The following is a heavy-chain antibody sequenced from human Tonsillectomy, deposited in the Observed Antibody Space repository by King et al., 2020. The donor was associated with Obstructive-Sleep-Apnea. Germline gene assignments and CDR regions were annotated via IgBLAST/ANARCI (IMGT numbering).Heavy chain of an antibody. V-gene: IGHV1-3*01. Sequence: QLVQSGAEVKKPGASLKVSCKASGYTLTTIHWMSQAPGQRLEWMGWINAGNGAPRYSQKFQGRVTITRDTSANTAYMGLSSLSSEDTAAYYCARSPRTTVPGTLEYWGQGTLVTVSS. D-gene: IGHD6-19*01. CDR2: INAGNGAP. J-gene: IGHJ4*02. CDR3: ARSPRTTVPGTLEY. CDR1: GYTLTT.